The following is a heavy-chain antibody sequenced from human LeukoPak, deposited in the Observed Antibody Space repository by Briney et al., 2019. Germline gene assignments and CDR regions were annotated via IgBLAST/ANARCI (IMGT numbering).Heavy chain of an antibody. D-gene: IGHD6-19*01. V-gene: IGHV3-48*04. Sequence: GGSLRLSCAASGFTFSSYAMGWVRQAPGKGLEWVSYISSSGNTIYSADSVKGRFTISRDNAKNSLYLQMNSLRAEDTAVYYCARDQVSVAGTGIDYWGQGTLVTVSS. CDR2: ISSSGNTI. CDR3: ARDQVSVAGTGIDY. J-gene: IGHJ4*02. CDR1: GFTFSSYA.